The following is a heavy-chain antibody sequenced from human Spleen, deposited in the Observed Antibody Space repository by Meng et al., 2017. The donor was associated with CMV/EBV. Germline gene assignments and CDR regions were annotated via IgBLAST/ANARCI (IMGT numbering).Heavy chain of an antibody. CDR2: IKSKSGGGTT. Sequence: FTFSNAWMSWVRQVPGKGLEWVGRIKSKSGGGTTDYAAPVKGRFSISRDDSVNTLYLQMNSLKIEDTAVYYCTTDRLVTRNLDAFDIWGQGTMVTVSS. CDR1: FTFSNAW. V-gene: IGHV3-15*01. D-gene: IGHD1-14*01. J-gene: IGHJ3*02. CDR3: TTDRLVTRNLDAFDI.